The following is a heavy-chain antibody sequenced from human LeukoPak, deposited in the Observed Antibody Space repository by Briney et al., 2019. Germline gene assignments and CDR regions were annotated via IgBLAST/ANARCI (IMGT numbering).Heavy chain of an antibody. Sequence: GASVKVSCKASGGTFTSYDINWVRQAPGQGLEWMGWMNPNSGNTGYAQKFQGRVTMTRNTSISTAYMELSSLRSEDTAVYYCARGPYSSSWSEYFQHWGQGTLVTVSS. CDR3: ARGPYSSSWSEYFQH. V-gene: IGHV1-8*01. D-gene: IGHD6-13*01. CDR1: GGTFTSYD. J-gene: IGHJ1*01. CDR2: MNPNSGNT.